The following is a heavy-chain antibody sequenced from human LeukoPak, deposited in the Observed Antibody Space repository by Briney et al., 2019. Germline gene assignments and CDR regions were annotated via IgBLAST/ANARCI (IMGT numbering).Heavy chain of an antibody. CDR2: ISVNGGAM. CDR3: ARKTDRLGAVGRDRYFDL. V-gene: IGHV3-48*03. J-gene: IGHJ2*01. CDR1: GFTFSGYE. D-gene: IGHD6-13*01. Sequence: GGSLRLSCTASGFTFSGYEMTWVRQAPGKGLEWMSYISVNGGAMHYADSVRGRFTTSRDGAKNSLYLHMNSLRVEDTAIYYCARKTDRLGAVGRDRYFDLWGRGTLITVSS.